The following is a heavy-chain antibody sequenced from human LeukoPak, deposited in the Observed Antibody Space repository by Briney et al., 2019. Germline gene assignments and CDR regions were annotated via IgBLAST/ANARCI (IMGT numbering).Heavy chain of an antibody. J-gene: IGHJ4*02. CDR3: ARGDIYWDY. D-gene: IGHD2-15*01. V-gene: IGHV1-2*02. Sequence: ASVKVSCTASGYTFTAYYVHWVRQAPGQGLEWMGWIHPNSGGTKYAQNFQGRVTMTRDTSISTAYMELSSLRSDDTAMYYCARGDIYWDYWGQGTQVTVSS. CDR1: GYTFTAYY. CDR2: IHPNSGGT.